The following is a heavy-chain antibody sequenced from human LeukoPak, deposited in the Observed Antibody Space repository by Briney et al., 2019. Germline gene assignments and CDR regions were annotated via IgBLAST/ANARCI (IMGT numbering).Heavy chain of an antibody. D-gene: IGHD5-24*01. Sequence: GSLRLSCAASGFTFSSYSMNWIRQPPGKGLEWIGEINHSGSTNYNPSLKSRVTISVDTSKNQFSLKLSSVTAADTAVYYCAKCRDGYNYLDYWGQGTLVTVSS. J-gene: IGHJ4*02. CDR2: INHSGST. V-gene: IGHV4-34*08. CDR3: AKCRDGYNYLDY. CDR1: GFTFSSYS.